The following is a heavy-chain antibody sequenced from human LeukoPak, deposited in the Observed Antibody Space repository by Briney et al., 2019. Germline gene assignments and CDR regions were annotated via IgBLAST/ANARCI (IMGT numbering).Heavy chain of an antibody. V-gene: IGHV3-21*01. J-gene: IGHJ6*04. CDR2: ISSSSSYI. Sequence: PGGSLRLSCAASGFTFSSYEMNWVRQAPGKGLEWVSSISSSSSYIYYADSVKGRFTISRDNAKNSLYLQMNSLRAEDTAVYYCAELGITMIGGVWGKGTTVTIPS. CDR3: AELGITMIGGV. D-gene: IGHD3-10*02. CDR1: GFTFSSYE.